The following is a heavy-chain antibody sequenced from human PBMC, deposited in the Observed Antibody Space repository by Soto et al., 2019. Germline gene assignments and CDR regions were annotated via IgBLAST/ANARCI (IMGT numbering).Heavy chain of an antibody. V-gene: IGHV3-74*03. CDR1: GFTFSSYW. D-gene: IGHD2-2*01. Sequence: PGGSLRLSCAASGFTFSSYWMHWVRQVPGKGLVWVSRINTDGSSTTYADSVKGRFTISRDNAKNSVSLQMNTLRVEDTAVYYCAREDSIIIPAVSDFWGQGTLVTVSS. CDR3: AREDSIIIPAVSDF. J-gene: IGHJ4*02. CDR2: INTDGSST.